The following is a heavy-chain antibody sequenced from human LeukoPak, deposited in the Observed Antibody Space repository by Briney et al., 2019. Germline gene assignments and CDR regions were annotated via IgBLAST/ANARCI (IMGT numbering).Heavy chain of an antibody. Sequence: SETLSLTCTVSGGSISSYCWSWIRQPPGKGLEWIGYIYYSGSTNYNPSLKSRVTISVDTSKNQFSLKLSSVTAADTAVYYCASFDYDSSGYYPNFDYWGQGTLVTVSS. CDR3: ASFDYDSSGYYPNFDY. CDR2: IYYSGST. CDR1: GGSISSYC. J-gene: IGHJ4*02. D-gene: IGHD3-22*01. V-gene: IGHV4-59*01.